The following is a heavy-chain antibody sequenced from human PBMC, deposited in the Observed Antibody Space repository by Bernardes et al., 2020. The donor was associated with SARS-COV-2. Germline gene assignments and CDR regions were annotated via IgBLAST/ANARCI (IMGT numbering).Heavy chain of an antibody. CDR2: ITSDTKTI. CDR3: ARSVEWAFDL. J-gene: IGHJ2*01. D-gene: IGHD1-26*01. CDR1: GFTFNVYS. Sequence: GGSLRRSCAASGFTFNVYSLNWVRQAPGKGLEWVSYITSDTKTIYYADSVKGRFTISRDNAKYSLYLQMNSLRAEDTAVYYCARSVEWAFDLWGRGTLVTVSS. V-gene: IGHV3-48*01.